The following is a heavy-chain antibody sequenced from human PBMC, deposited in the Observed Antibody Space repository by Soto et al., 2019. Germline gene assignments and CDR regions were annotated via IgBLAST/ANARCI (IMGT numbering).Heavy chain of an antibody. CDR3: ARVWYNFDY. CDR2: INHGGST. J-gene: IGHJ4*02. D-gene: IGHD6-13*01. CDR1: GGSFSGYY. Sequence: SETLSLTCTVYGGSFSGYYWSWIRQPPGKGLEWIGEINHGGSTNYNPSLKSRVTISVDTSRNNFSLQLSSVTAADTAVYYCARVWYNFDYWGKGPMVTVSS. V-gene: IGHV4-34*01.